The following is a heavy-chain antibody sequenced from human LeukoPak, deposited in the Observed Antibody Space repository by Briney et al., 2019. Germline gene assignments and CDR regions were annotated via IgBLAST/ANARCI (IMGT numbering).Heavy chain of an antibody. J-gene: IGHJ4*02. Sequence: GGSLRLSCAASGFTFSSYAMHWVRQAPGKGLEWVAVISYDGSNKYYADSVKGRFTISRDNSKNTLYLQMNSLRAEDTAVYYCARERTRLQLLPFDYWGQGTLVTVSS. CDR2: ISYDGSNK. CDR3: ARERTRLQLLPFDY. V-gene: IGHV3-30-3*01. D-gene: IGHD5-24*01. CDR1: GFTFSSYA.